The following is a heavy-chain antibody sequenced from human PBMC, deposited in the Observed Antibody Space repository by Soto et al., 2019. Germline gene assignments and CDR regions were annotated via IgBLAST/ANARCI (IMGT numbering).Heavy chain of an antibody. J-gene: IGHJ6*02. CDR1: GYTFTGYY. D-gene: IGHD5-18*01. CDR3: ARESSGTAMLVYYYYGMDV. V-gene: IGHV1-2*02. Sequence: QVQLVQSGAEVKKPGASVKVSCKASGYTFTGYYMHWVRQAPGQGLEWMGWINPNSGGTNYAQKFQGRVTMTRDTPISTAYMELSRLRSDDTAVYYCARESSGTAMLVYYYYGMDVWGQGTTVTVSS. CDR2: INPNSGGT.